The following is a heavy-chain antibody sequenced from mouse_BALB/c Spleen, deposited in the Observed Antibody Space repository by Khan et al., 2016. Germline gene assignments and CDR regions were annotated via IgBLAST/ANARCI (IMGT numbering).Heavy chain of an antibody. V-gene: IGHV1S137*01. CDR1: GYTFTDYG. CDR2: ISTDYGDT. D-gene: IGHD1-1*01. Sequence: QVQLKESGAELVRPGVSVKISCKGTGYTFTDYGMHWVKQSHAKSLEWIGVISTDYGDTKYNQKFKDKATMTVDKSSSTAYMDLAGLTSEDSAIYYCVRDYGSGYVGYFDVWGAGTTVTVSS. CDR3: VRDYGSGYVGYFDV. J-gene: IGHJ1*01.